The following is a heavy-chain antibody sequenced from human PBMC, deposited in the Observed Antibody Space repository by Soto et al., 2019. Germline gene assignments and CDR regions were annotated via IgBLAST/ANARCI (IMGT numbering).Heavy chain of an antibody. CDR2: ISSSGNI. Sequence: RLSCAASGFTFSSYEMDWVRQAPGKGLEWVAYISSSGNIMYGESVMGRFTISRDNADNSLYLQMNSLTAEDTAVYYCTKEKSVMYSGYDAFDIWGRGTMVTVSS. V-gene: IGHV3-48*03. CDR3: TKEKSVMYSGYDAFDI. J-gene: IGHJ3*02. CDR1: GFTFSSYE. D-gene: IGHD5-12*01.